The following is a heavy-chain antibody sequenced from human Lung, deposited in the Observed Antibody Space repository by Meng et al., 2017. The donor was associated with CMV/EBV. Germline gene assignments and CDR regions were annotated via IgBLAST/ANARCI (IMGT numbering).Heavy chain of an antibody. CDR1: GGSISGYY. J-gene: IGHJ6*02. V-gene: IGHV4-59*12. D-gene: IGHD6-19*01. CDR3: ARLSGCYDEGMDV. CDR2: IYYSGST. Sequence: AESLSLSCAVYGGSISGYYWSWIRQPPGKGLEWIGYIYYSGSTNYNPSLKSRVTISVDTSKNQFSLKLSSVTAADTAVYYCARLSGCYDEGMDVWGQGTTVTVSS.